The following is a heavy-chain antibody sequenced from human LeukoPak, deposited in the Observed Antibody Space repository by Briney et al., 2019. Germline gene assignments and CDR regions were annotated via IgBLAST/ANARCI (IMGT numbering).Heavy chain of an antibody. J-gene: IGHJ4*02. Sequence: PGGSLRLSCAASGFTFSSYSMNWVRQAPGKGLEWVSYISSRSSNIYYADSVKGRFTISRDNAKNSLYLQMNSLRDEDTAVYYCARDGDGYNSLTFDYWGQGTLVTVS. D-gene: IGHD5-24*01. V-gene: IGHV3-48*02. CDR2: ISSRSSNI. CDR1: GFTFSSYS. CDR3: ARDGDGYNSLTFDY.